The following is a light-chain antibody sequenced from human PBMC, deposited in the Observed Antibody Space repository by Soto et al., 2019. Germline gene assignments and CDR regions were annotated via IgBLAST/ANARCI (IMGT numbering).Light chain of an antibody. CDR1: QDISNW. J-gene: IGKJ2*01. CDR3: QQANNFPYT. V-gene: IGKV1-12*01. CDR2: TAS. Sequence: DIQMTQSPSSVSASVGDRVTITCRASQDISNWLAWYQQKPGKAPKLLIYTASNLQSGVPSRFSGSGSETDFTLTISSLQPEDFAIYYCQQANNFPYTFGQGTKLEI.